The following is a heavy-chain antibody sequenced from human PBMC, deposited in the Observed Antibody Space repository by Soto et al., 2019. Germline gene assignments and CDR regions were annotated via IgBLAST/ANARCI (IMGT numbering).Heavy chain of an antibody. CDR2: IWYDGSSK. D-gene: IGHD2-21*02. CDR1: GFTFSSYG. CDR3: VRANVAVTLFPGY. V-gene: IGHV3-33*01. J-gene: IGHJ4*02. Sequence: QVQLVESGGGVVQPGRSLRLSCAASGFTFSSYGMHWVRQAPGKGLEWVAVIWYDGSSKYYADSVKGRFTIPRNNSKNTLYLQMNSLRAEDPAVYYCVRANVAVTLFPGYWGQGTLVT.